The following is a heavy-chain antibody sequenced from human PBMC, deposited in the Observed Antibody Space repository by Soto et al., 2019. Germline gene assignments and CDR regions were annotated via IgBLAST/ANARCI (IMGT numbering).Heavy chain of an antibody. V-gene: IGHV3-11*01. CDR3: ARDGSRYYYDSSAYPGAFDI. D-gene: IGHD3-22*01. CDR1: GFTFSDYY. CDR2: ISSSGSTI. J-gene: IGHJ3*02. Sequence: GGSLRLSCAASGFTFSDYYMSWIRQAPGKGLEWVSSISSSGSTIYYADSVKCRFSISRDNAKNSLSLHMNRLRAEDTAVYYCARDGSRYYYDSSAYPGAFDIWGQGTMVTVPS.